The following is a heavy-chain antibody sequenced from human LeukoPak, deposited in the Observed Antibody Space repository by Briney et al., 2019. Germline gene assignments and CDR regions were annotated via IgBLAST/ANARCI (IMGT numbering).Heavy chain of an antibody. CDR2: ILSDGSTK. Sequence: GGSLRLSCAASGFTFSTYAMHWVRQAPGKGLEWVAVILSDGSTKYYADSVKGRLTISRDNSKNTLYLQMNSLRSEDTALYYCARGDAVFCDGDCYSENFDNWGQGTLVAVSS. J-gene: IGHJ4*02. V-gene: IGHV3-30*04. D-gene: IGHD2-21*02. CDR3: ARGDAVFCDGDCYSENFDN. CDR1: GFTFSTYA.